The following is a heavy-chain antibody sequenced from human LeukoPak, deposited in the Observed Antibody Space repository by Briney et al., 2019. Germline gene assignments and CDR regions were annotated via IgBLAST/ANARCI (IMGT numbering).Heavy chain of an antibody. CDR2: INSRGDAT. Sequence: ASVKVSCKASGYIFTTYSIHWVRQAPGQGLEWMGMINSRGDATIYAQKFQGRVAMTSDTSTTTVSMELSSLKFEDTGLYYCARKWSSRDWFDPWGQGTLVTVSS. CDR3: ARKWSSRDWFDP. V-gene: IGHV1-46*01. D-gene: IGHD2-8*01. J-gene: IGHJ5*02. CDR1: GYIFTTYS.